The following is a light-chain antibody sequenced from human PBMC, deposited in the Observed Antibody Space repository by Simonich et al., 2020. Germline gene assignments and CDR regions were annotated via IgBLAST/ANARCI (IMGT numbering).Light chain of an antibody. V-gene: IGLV3-10*01. CDR3: YSTDSSGNHVV. Sequence: SYELTHPPSVSLSPVQTARITCPKYELQKKYAYMYQQKSGHAPVLVIYRESKRQSGIPERFSGSSSGTMATLTISGAQVEDESDYYCYSTDSSGNHVVFGGGTKLTVL. CDR1: ELQKKY. J-gene: IGLJ2*01. CDR2: RES.